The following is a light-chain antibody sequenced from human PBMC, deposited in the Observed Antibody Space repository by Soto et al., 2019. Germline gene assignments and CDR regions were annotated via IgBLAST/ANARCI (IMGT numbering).Light chain of an antibody. Sequence: QSALTQPASVSGSPGQSITISCTGTTNDLGGYNYVTWYQQYPGKAPRLIIYEVSKRPPGVSDRFSGSKSGSTASLTVSGLQPEDEADYFCCSYTSISTVVFVIGTKLTVL. CDR2: EVS. J-gene: IGLJ1*01. CDR1: TNDLGGYNY. CDR3: CSYTSISTVV. V-gene: IGLV2-14*01.